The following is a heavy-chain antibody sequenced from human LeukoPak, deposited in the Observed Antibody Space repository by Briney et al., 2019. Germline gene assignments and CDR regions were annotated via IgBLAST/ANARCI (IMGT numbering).Heavy chain of an antibody. CDR3: ARPYDFWSGSLDY. Sequence: GGSLRLSCAASGFTFSSYGMHWVRQAPGKGLEWVAFIRYDGSNKYYADSVKGRFTISRDNSKNTLYLQMNSLRAEDTVVYYCARPYDFWSGSLDYWGQGTLVTVSS. CDR1: GFTFSSYG. D-gene: IGHD3-3*01. J-gene: IGHJ4*02. V-gene: IGHV3-30*02. CDR2: IRYDGSNK.